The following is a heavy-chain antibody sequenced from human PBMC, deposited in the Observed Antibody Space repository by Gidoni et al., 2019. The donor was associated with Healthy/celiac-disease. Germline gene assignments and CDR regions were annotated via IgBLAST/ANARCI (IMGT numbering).Heavy chain of an antibody. CDR2: IIPIVGTA. D-gene: IGHD1-26*01. V-gene: IGHV1-69*06. J-gene: IGHJ6*02. CDR3: ARAAEVGATTYDYYYGMDV. CDR1: GGTFSSYA. Sequence: QVQLVQSGAEVKKPGSSVKVSCKASGGTFSSYAISWVRQAPGQGLEWMGGIIPIVGTANYAQKFQGRVTITADKSTSTAYMELSSLRSEDTAVYYCARAAEVGATTYDYYYGMDVWGQGTTVTVSS.